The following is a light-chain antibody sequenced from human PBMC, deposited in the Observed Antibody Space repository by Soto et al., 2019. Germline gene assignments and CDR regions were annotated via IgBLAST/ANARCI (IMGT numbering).Light chain of an antibody. CDR2: GAS. Sequence: EIVMTQSPSTLSVSPVARSTLSCRASQSVSSDLVWYQHKLGQAPRLLMYGASTRATGIPARFSGSGSGTEFTLTINSLQSEDVAVYYCQQYNDWPRTFGPGTKVDIK. J-gene: IGKJ1*01. V-gene: IGKV3-15*01. CDR1: QSVSSD. CDR3: QQYNDWPRT.